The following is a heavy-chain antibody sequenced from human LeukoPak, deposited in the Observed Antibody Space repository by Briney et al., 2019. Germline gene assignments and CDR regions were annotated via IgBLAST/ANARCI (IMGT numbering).Heavy chain of an antibody. Sequence: GRSLRLSCAASGFTFRNYGTHWVRQAPVKGLEWVAVIWNDGSNKYYGDSVKGRFTISRDNSKNTLSLQMNSLRAEDTAVYYCARRDDGSGSFYNGLDTFDIWGLGTMVTVSS. J-gene: IGHJ3*02. V-gene: IGHV3-33*01. CDR1: GFTFRNYG. CDR3: ARRDDGSGSFYNGLDTFDI. D-gene: IGHD3-10*01. CDR2: IWNDGSNK.